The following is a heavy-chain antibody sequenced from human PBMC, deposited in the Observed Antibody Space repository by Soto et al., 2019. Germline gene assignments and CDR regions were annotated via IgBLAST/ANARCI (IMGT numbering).Heavy chain of an antibody. CDR2: IWYDGSNK. V-gene: IGHV3-33*01. D-gene: IGHD3-10*01. CDR1: GLTFSSYG. Sequence: QVQLVESGGGVVQPGRSLRLSCAASGLTFSSYGMHWVRQAPGKGLEWVAVIWYDGSNKYYADSVKGRFTISRDNSKNTQYLQMNSLRAEDTAVYYCARDRYYYGSGSDYSPDAFDIWGQGTMVTVSS. J-gene: IGHJ3*02. CDR3: ARDRYYYGSGSDYSPDAFDI.